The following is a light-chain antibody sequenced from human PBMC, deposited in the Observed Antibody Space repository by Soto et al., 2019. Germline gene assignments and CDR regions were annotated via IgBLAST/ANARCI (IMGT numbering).Light chain of an antibody. Sequence: QSVLTQPPSVSGAPGQRVTISCTGSRSNIGAGYDVHWFQQLPGTPPKLVIYGNSNRPPGVPGRFSVSKSGTSASLVITGLQAEDEADYYCQSFDSSLRAWVFGGGTKLTVL. J-gene: IGLJ3*02. CDR2: GNS. V-gene: IGLV1-40*01. CDR3: QSFDSSLRAWV. CDR1: RSNIGAGYD.